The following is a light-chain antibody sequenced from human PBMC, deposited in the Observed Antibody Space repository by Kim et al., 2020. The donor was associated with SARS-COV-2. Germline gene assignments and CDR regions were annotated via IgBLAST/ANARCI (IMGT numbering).Light chain of an antibody. CDR1: RSNSGAGYD. Sequence: QRVTISCTGRRSNSGAGYDVHWYQQLPGAAPKVLIYGNSNRPSGVPDRFSGSRSGTSASLAITGLQAEDEADYYCQSYDSSLSGYVFGTGTKVTVL. CDR3: QSYDSSLSGYV. CDR2: GNS. J-gene: IGLJ1*01. V-gene: IGLV1-40*01.